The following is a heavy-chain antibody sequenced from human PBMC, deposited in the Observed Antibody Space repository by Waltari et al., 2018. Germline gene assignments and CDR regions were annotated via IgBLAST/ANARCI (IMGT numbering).Heavy chain of an antibody. V-gene: IGHV3-30*01. Sequence: QVQLVESGGGVVQPGRSLRRSCVASEFTFVNYAFHWVRQAPGKGLEWVAAISSDGNKAFYADSVKGRFTISRDNSKNTVYLQLNSLKPDDTAMYYCARDWRYYTGPDYWGQGTLVAVSS. CDR1: EFTFVNYA. D-gene: IGHD3-3*01. J-gene: IGHJ4*02. CDR2: ISSDGNKA. CDR3: ARDWRYYTGPDY.